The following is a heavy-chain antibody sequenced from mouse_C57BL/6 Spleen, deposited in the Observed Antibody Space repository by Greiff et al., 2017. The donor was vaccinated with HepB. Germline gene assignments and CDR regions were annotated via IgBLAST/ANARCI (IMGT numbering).Heavy chain of an antibody. J-gene: IGHJ3*01. Sequence: DVKLQESGPGLAKPSQTLTLTCSVTGYSITSDYWNWIRKFPGNKLEYMGYISYSGSTYYNPSLKSRISITRDTSKNQYYLQLNSVTTEDTATCYCASHNYYGSSPFAYWGQGTLVTVSA. V-gene: IGHV3-8*01. CDR1: GYSITSDY. D-gene: IGHD1-1*01. CDR3: ASHNYYGSSPFAY. CDR2: ISYSGST.